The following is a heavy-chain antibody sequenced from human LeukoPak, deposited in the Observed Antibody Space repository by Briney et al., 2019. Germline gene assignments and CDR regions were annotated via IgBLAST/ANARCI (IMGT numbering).Heavy chain of an antibody. V-gene: IGHV1-18*01. D-gene: IGHD3-10*01. CDR1: GYTFTSSG. J-gene: IGHJ4*02. Sequence: GASVKVSCKASGYTFTSSGISGVRQAPGQGLEWMGWISAYNGHTNYAQKLQGRVTMTTDTSTSTAYMELRSLRSDDTAVYYCAREETYYYGSGSYQPRYYFDYWGQGTLVTVSS. CDR2: ISAYNGHT. CDR3: AREETYYYGSGSYQPRYYFDY.